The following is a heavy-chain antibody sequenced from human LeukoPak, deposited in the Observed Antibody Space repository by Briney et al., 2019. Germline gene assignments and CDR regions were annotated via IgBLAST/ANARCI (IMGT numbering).Heavy chain of an antibody. V-gene: IGHV3-21*01. CDR3: ARDYFRYYYGTSGYFPY. CDR1: GFTFSSYS. Sequence: KPGGSLRLSCAASGFTFSSYSMNWVRQAPGKGLEWVSSISSSSSYIYYADSVKGRFTISRDNAKNSLYLQMNSLRAEDTAVYYCARDYFRYYYGTSGYFPYWGQGTLVTVSS. D-gene: IGHD3-22*01. CDR2: ISSSSSYI. J-gene: IGHJ4*02.